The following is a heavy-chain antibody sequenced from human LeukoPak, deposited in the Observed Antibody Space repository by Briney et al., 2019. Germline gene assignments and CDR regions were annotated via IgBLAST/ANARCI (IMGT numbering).Heavy chain of an antibody. CDR3: ARGAILTGTTL. Sequence: SETLSLTCTVSGGYIGSYYWSWIRPPPGKGLEWIGYIYYSGSPKYNPSLKSRVTISLDTSKSQFSLNVSSVTATDTAVYYCARGAILTGTTLWGKGTTVIISS. V-gene: IGHV4-59*01. CDR1: GGYIGSYY. J-gene: IGHJ6*04. CDR2: IYYSGSP. D-gene: IGHD3-9*01.